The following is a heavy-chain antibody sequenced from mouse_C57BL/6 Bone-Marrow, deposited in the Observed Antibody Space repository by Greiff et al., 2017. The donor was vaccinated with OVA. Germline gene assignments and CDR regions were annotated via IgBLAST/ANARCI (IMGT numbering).Heavy chain of an antibody. V-gene: IGHV1-82*01. Sequence: QVQLQQSGPELVKPGASVKISCKASGYAFSRSWMNWVKQRPGKGLEWIGRIYPGDGDTNYNGKFQSQATLTVDKPSSTAYMQLSSLTSEDSAVYYCTRYSIWGKGALVTVAA. CDR1: GYAFSRSW. CDR2: IYPGDGDT. D-gene: IGHD2-5*01. J-gene: IGHJ3*01. CDR3: TRYSI.